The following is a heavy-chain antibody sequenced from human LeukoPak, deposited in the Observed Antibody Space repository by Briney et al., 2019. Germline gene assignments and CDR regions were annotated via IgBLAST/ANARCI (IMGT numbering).Heavy chain of an antibody. J-gene: IGHJ6*02. CDR3: AATLLAGYYYGSGTYYGMDV. Sequence: SVKVSCKASGFTFTTSAIQWVRQARGQRLEWIGWIVVGSGITNYAQKFHERVTITRDMSTSTAYMELSSLRSEDTAVYYCAATLLAGYYYGSGTYYGMDVWGQGTTVTVSS. D-gene: IGHD3-10*01. CDR1: GFTFTTSA. V-gene: IGHV1-58*02. CDR2: IVVGSGIT.